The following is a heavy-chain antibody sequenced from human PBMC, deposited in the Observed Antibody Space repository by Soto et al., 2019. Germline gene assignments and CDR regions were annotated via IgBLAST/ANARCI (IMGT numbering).Heavy chain of an antibody. CDR2: IYSGGST. CDR1: GFTVSSNY. D-gene: IGHD3-22*01. Sequence: GGSLRLSCSASGFTVSSNYMSWVRQAPGKGLEWVSVIYSGGSTYYADSVKGRFTISRDNSKNTLYLQMNSLRAEDTAVYYCARIDYYDSSGYYAPDDAFDIWGQGTMVTVSS. CDR3: ARIDYYDSSGYYAPDDAFDI. J-gene: IGHJ3*02. V-gene: IGHV3-53*01.